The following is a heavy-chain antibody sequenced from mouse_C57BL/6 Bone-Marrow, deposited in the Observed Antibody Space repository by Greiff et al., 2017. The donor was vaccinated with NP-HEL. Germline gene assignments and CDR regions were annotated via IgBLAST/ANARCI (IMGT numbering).Heavy chain of an antibody. V-gene: IGHV2-2*01. CDR2: IWSGGST. CDR3: ARTGTNDAMDY. D-gene: IGHD4-1*01. CDR1: GFSLTSYG. Sequence: VKLVESGPGLVQPSQSLSITCTVSGFSLTSYGVHWVRQSPGKGLEWLGVIWSGGSTDYNAAFISRLSISKDNSKSQVFFKMNSLQADDTAIYYCARTGTNDAMDYWGQGTSVTVSS. J-gene: IGHJ4*01.